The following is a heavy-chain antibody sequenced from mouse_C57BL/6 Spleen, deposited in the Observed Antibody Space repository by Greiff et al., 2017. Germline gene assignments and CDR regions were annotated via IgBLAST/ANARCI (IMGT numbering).Heavy chain of an antibody. D-gene: IGHD2-4*01. Sequence: QVQLKQPGAELVKPGASVTLSCKASGYTFTSYWMHWVKQRPGRGLAWIGRIDTNRGGTKYNEQFKSKVTLTVDKPSSTAYMQLSSLRSEDSAVYNFARARDYGVEYAMDDWGQGTSVTVSS. CDR2: IDTNRGGT. CDR1: GYTFTSYW. V-gene: IGHV1-72*01. CDR3: ARARDYGVEYAMDD. J-gene: IGHJ4*01.